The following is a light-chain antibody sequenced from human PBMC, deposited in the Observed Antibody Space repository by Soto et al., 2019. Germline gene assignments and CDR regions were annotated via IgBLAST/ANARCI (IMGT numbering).Light chain of an antibody. CDR1: RSISSY. CDR2: AAS. V-gene: IGKV1-39*01. Sequence: DIQMTQSPSSLSASVGDRVTITCRASRSISSYLNWYQQKPGKAPKLLIYAASSLQSGVPSRFSGSGSGTEFTLTISSLQPDDFATYYCQQYNSYPWTFGQGTKVDIK. CDR3: QQYNSYPWT. J-gene: IGKJ1*01.